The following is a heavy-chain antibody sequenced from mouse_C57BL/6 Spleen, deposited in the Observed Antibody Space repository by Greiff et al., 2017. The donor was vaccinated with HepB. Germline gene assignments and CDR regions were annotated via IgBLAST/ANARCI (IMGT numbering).Heavy chain of an antibody. CDR3: ARHGNYDYFDY. V-gene: IGHV1-81*01. CDR1: GYTFTSYG. CDR2: IYPRSGNT. J-gene: IGHJ2*01. Sequence: QVQLQQSGAELARPGASVKLSCKASGYTFTSYGISWVKQRTGQGLEWIGEIYPRSGNTYYNEKFKGKATLTADKSSSTAYMELRSLTSEDSAVYFCARHGNYDYFDYWGQGTTLTVSS. D-gene: IGHD2-1*01.